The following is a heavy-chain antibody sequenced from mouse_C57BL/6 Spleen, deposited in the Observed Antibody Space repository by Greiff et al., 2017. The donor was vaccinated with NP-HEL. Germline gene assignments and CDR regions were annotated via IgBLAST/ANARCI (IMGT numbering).Heavy chain of an antibody. CDR1: GYTFTSYD. V-gene: IGHV1-85*01. Sequence: VQLQQSGPELVKPGASVKLSCKASGYTFTSYDINWVKQRPGQGLEWIGWIYPRDGSTKYNEKFKGKATLTVDTSSSTAYMELHSLTSEDSAVYFCARSMYYGSRKGVYFDYWGQGTTLTVSS. D-gene: IGHD1-1*01. CDR3: ARSMYYGSRKGVYFDY. J-gene: IGHJ2*01. CDR2: IYPRDGST.